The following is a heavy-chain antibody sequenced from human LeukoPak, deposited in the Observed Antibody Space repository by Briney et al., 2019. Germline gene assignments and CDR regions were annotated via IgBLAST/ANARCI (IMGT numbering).Heavy chain of an antibody. J-gene: IGHJ4*02. D-gene: IGHD6-13*01. CDR3: ARSKRSIAAAAIDC. V-gene: IGHV4-30-4*01. CDR1: DGSFSSSDYC. Sequence: SETLSLTGTVSDGSFSSSDYCWNWIRQPPGKGLEWIGHIYYSGSTYYNPSLKSRVTISVDMSRTQFSLKLNSVTAADTAVYYCARSKRSIAAAAIDCWGQGTLVTVSS. CDR2: IYYSGST.